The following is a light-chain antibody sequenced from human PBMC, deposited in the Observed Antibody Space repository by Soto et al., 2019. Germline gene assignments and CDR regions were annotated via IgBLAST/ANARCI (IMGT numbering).Light chain of an antibody. CDR1: SSDVGGYNY. Sequence: QSALTQPRSVSGSPGQSVTISCTGTSSDVGGYNYVSWYQQHPGTAPKLMIYDVSKRPSRVPDRFYGSKSGNKATPTISGPQAKDEADYYCCSYACSHTFQLVFGGGTKVTVL. V-gene: IGLV2-11*01. CDR2: DVS. CDR3: CSYACSHTFQLV. J-gene: IGLJ2*01.